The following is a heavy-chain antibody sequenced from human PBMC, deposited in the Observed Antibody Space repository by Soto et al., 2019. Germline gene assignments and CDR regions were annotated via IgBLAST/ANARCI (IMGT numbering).Heavy chain of an antibody. CDR1: GFTFSSYT. CDR3: AKSFTIFGVVTRFGLFDI. CDR2: ISATGGST. V-gene: IGHV3-23*01. D-gene: IGHD3-3*01. J-gene: IGHJ3*02. Sequence: GGSLRLSCAASGFTFSSYTMSWVRQAPGKGLEWVSGISATGGSTYYADSVKGRFTISRDNSKNTLYLQMNSLRAEDTAVYYCAKSFTIFGVVTRFGLFDIWGQGTMVTVSS.